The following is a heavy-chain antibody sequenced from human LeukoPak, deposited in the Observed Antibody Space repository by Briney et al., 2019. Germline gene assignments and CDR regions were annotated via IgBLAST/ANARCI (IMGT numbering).Heavy chain of an antibody. J-gene: IGHJ4*02. CDR2: ISAYNGNT. CDR3: ARPSGFGELFFDY. CDR1: GYTFTGYY. V-gene: IGHV1-18*04. Sequence: GASVKVSCKASGYTFTGYYMHWVRQAPGQGLEWMGWISAYNGNTNYAQKLQGRVTMTTDTSTSTAYMELRSLRSDDTAVYYCARPSGFGELFFDYWGQGTLVTVSS. D-gene: IGHD3-10*01.